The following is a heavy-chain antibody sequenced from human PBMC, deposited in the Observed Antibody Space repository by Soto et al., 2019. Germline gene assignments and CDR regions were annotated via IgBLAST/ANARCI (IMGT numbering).Heavy chain of an antibody. Sequence: SETLSLTCTVSDASLSSGGYYWNWIRQYPGKGLEWIGYIHYTGNTYYNPSNPSLKSRVTISVDRSKNQFSLKLSSVTAADTAVYYCAAGGGLPRYYWGQGTLVTVSS. J-gene: IGHJ4*02. D-gene: IGHD5-12*01. V-gene: IGHV4-31*03. CDR2: IHYTGNT. CDR3: AAGGGLPRYY. CDR1: DASLSSGGYY.